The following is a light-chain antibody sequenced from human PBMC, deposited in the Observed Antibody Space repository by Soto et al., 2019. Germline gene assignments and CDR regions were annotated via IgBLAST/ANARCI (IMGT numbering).Light chain of an antibody. CDR1: QSVSSSY. CDR2: GAS. J-gene: IGKJ1*01. V-gene: IGKV3-20*01. Sequence: EIVLTQSPGTLSLSPGERATLSCRASQSVSSSYLAWYQQKPGQAPRLLIYGASSRATGIPDRFSGSGSGTDFTLTISRLEPEDFAVYYGPQYGSSPRTFGQGTKVEIK. CDR3: PQYGSSPRT.